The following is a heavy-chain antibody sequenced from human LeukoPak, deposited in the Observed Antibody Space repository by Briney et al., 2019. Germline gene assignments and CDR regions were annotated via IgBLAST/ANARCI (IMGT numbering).Heavy chain of an antibody. CDR3: ARVRCSGGSCPDAFDI. Sequence: PGGSLRLSCAASGFTFSSYAMSWVRQAPGKGLEWVVVISYDGNNKYYADSVKGRFTISRDNSKNTLYLQMNSLRAEDTAVYYCARVRCSGGSCPDAFDIWGQGTMVTVSS. CDR2: ISYDGNNK. V-gene: IGHV3-30-3*01. D-gene: IGHD2-15*01. CDR1: GFTFSSYA. J-gene: IGHJ3*02.